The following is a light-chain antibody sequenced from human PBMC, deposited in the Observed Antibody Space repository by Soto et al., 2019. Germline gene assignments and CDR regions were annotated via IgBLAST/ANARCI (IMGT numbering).Light chain of an antibody. Sequence: QSVLTQPASVSGSPRQSIAISCTGTSNEIGGHNSVSWYQQHPGKAPKLMIYNVSNRPSGVSNRFSGSKSGNTASLTISWLLAEDEADYYCTSFTSASTYVFGAGTKVTVL. V-gene: IGLV2-14*01. J-gene: IGLJ1*01. CDR2: NVS. CDR3: TSFTSASTYV. CDR1: SNEIGGHNS.